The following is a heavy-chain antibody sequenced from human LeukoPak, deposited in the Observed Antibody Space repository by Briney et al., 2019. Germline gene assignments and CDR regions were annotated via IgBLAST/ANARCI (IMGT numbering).Heavy chain of an antibody. D-gene: IGHD3-10*01. J-gene: IGHJ4*02. CDR1: GFTFSSYA. V-gene: IGHV3-23*01. CDR2: ISGSGGST. Sequence: GGSLRLSCAASGFTFSSYAMSWVRQAPGKGLEWVSAISGSGGSTYYADSVKGRLTISRDNSKNTLYLQMNSLRAEDTAVYYCAKDLHGSGSLFDYWGQGTLVTVSS. CDR3: AKDLHGSGSLFDY.